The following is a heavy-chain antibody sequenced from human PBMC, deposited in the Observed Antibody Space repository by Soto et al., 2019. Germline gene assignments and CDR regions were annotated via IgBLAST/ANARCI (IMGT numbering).Heavy chain of an antibody. CDR2: ISSSSSYI. V-gene: IGHV3-21*01. CDR3: AREDYGGNSEDY. CDR1: GFTFSSYS. D-gene: IGHD4-17*01. Sequence: GGSLRLSCAASGFTFSSYSMNWVRQAPGKGLEWVSSISSSSSYIYYADSVKGRFTISRDNAKNSLYLQMNSLRAEDTAVYYCAREDYGGNSEDYWGQGTLVTVSS. J-gene: IGHJ4*02.